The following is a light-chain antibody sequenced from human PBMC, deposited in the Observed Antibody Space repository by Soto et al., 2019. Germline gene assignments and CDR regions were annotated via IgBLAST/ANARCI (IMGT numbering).Light chain of an antibody. J-gene: IGKJ1*01. V-gene: IGKV1-5*03. CDR2: KAS. CDR1: QSISSW. Sequence: DIQMTQSPSTLSASVGDRVTITCRASQSISSWLAWYQQKPGKAPKLLIYKASSLESGVPSRFSGSGSGTEFTLTISRLQPDDFATYYCQHFTGTFGQGTKVEIK. CDR3: QHFTGT.